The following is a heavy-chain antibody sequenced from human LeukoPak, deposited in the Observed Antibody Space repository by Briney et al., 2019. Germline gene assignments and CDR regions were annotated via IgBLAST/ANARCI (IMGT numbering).Heavy chain of an antibody. CDR3: ARHESGIAVAGPWGVPHWYFDL. Sequence: SETLFLTCTVSGGSISSYYWSWIRQPPGKGLEWIGYIYYSGSTNYNPSLKSRVTISVDTSKNQFSLKLSSVTAADTAVYHCARHESGIAVAGPWGVPHWYFDLWGRGTLVTVSS. CDR1: GGSISSYY. J-gene: IGHJ2*01. V-gene: IGHV4-59*08. CDR2: IYYSGST. D-gene: IGHD6-19*01.